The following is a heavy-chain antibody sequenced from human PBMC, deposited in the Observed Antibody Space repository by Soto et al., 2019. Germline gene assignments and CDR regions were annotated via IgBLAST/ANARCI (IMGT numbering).Heavy chain of an antibody. J-gene: IGHJ6*02. CDR1: GFSFSSNS. Sequence: GGSLRLSCKASGFSFSSNSMGWLRQAPGKGLDWVSSISDSADRIYYADSVRGRFTFSRDNSKNMMYLQMNSLRAEDTAVYYCANLPVTEYYGMDVWAKGQRSPSP. D-gene: IGHD1-20*01. CDR3: ANLPVTEYYGMDV. CDR2: ISDSADRI. V-gene: IGHV3-23*01.